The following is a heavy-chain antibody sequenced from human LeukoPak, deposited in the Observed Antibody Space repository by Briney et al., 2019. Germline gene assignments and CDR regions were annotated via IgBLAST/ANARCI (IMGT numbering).Heavy chain of an antibody. D-gene: IGHD5-18*01. CDR3: ARIGGGTWIQLWFGGSRYFDY. Sequence: PGGSLRLSCAASGFTFSSYGMSWVRQAPGKGLEWVSAISGSGDSTYYADSVKGRFTISRDNSKNTLYLQMNSLRAEDTAVYYCARIGGGTWIQLWFGGSRYFDYWGQGTLVTVSS. J-gene: IGHJ4*02. V-gene: IGHV3-23*01. CDR1: GFTFSSYG. CDR2: ISGSGDST.